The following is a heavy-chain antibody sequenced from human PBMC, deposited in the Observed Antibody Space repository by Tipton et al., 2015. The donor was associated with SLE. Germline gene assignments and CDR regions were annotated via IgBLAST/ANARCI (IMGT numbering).Heavy chain of an antibody. CDR2: IYTSGST. J-gene: IGHJ4*02. CDR3: ARDLTSGITTY. V-gene: IGHV4-61*02. CDR1: GGSISSGSYY. D-gene: IGHD1-7*01. Sequence: TLSLTCTVSGGSISSGSYYWSWIRQPAGEGLEWIGRIYTSGSTNYNPSLKSRVTISVDTSKNQFSLKLSSVTAADTAVYYCARDLTSGITTYWGQGTLVTVSS.